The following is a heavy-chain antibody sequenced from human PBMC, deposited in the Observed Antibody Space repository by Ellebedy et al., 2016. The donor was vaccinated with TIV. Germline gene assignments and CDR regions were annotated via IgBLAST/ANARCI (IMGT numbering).Heavy chain of an antibody. D-gene: IGHD6-19*01. V-gene: IGHV4-39*01. Sequence: SETLSLTCTVSGGSISSSSYYWGWIRQPPGKGLEWIGSIYYSGSTYYNPSLKSRVTISVDTSKNQFSLKLSSVTAADTAVYYCARGYSSGRAAFDIWGQGTMVTVSS. CDR2: IYYSGST. CDR3: ARGYSSGRAAFDI. J-gene: IGHJ3*02. CDR1: GGSISSSSYY.